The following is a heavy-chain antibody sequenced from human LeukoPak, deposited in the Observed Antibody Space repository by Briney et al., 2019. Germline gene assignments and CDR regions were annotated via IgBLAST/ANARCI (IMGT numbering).Heavy chain of an antibody. Sequence: PGGALRLSCAASGFTFSTSWMSWVRQVPGKGLEWVANIKKDGSETYYVDSVKGRFTISRDNAKNSLYLQMNSLRAEDTAVYYCARPLRYSSGLFYYGMDVWGQGTTVTVSS. CDR1: GFTFSTSW. D-gene: IGHD6-19*01. V-gene: IGHV3-7*01. CDR2: IKKDGSET. J-gene: IGHJ6*02. CDR3: ARPLRYSSGLFYYGMDV.